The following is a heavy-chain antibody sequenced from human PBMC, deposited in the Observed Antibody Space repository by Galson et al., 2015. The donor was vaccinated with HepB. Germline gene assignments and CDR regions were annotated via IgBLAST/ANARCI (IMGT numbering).Heavy chain of an antibody. CDR1: GFTFSNAW. CDR3: TSYCSSTSCYTYYYYYYMDV. D-gene: IGHD2-2*02. J-gene: IGHJ6*03. CDR2: IKSKTDGGTT. Sequence: SLRLSCAASGFTFSNAWMSWVRQAPGKGLEWVGRIKSKTDGGTTDYAAPVKGRFTISRDDSKNTLYLQMNSLKTEDTAVYYCTSYCSSTSCYTYYYYYYMDVWGKGTTVTVSS. V-gene: IGHV3-15*01.